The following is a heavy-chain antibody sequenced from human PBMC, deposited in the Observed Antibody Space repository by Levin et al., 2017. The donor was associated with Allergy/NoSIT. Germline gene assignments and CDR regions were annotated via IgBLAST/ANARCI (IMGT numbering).Heavy chain of an antibody. V-gene: IGHV1-2*02. CDR2: INPNSGGT. CDR3: ARGSGYDFGY. D-gene: IGHD5-12*01. Sequence: GESLKISCKASGYTFTGYYMHWVRQAPGQGLEWMGWINPNSGGTNYAQKFQGRVTMTRDTSISTAYMELSRLRSDDTAVYYCARGSGYDFGYWGQGTLVTVSS. J-gene: IGHJ4*02. CDR1: GYTFTGYY.